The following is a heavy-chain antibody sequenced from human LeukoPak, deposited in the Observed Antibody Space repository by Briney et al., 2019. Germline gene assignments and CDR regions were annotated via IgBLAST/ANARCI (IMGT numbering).Heavy chain of an antibody. CDR2: ISDSGGTT. D-gene: IGHD5-24*01. J-gene: IGHJ4*02. CDR3: ARGQRRDGYNYYFDY. V-gene: IGHV3-23*01. CDR1: GFTFDSYA. Sequence: PGGSLRLSCAASGFTFDSYAMTWVRQAPGKGLEWVSAISDSGGTTYYADSVKGRFTISRDNSKNSLYLQMNSLRAEDTAVYYCARGQRRDGYNYYFDYWGQGTLVTVSS.